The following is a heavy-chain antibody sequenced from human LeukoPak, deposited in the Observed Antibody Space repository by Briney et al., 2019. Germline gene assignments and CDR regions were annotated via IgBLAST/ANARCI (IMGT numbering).Heavy chain of an antibody. V-gene: IGHV4-59*01. CDR1: GGSLRIYY. CDR3: ARFYGNYPFYYYYYYGMDV. CDR2: IYYSGST. D-gene: IGHD4-11*01. Sequence: PSEPLSLTCTVSGGSLRIYYWSCLPDPPGRGLEWFVYIYYSGSTNYNPSLKSRVTISVDTYKNQFSLTLSSVTAADTGVLLCARFYGNYPFYYYYYYGMDVWGQGTTVTASS. J-gene: IGHJ6*02.